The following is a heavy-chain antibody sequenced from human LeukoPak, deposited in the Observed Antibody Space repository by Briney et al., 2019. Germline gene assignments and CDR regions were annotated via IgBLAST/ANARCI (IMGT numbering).Heavy chain of an antibody. CDR2: ISSSSSYI. D-gene: IGHD2-15*01. J-gene: IGHJ4*02. CDR3: ASLGYCSGGSCSNFGY. V-gene: IGHV3-21*04. Sequence: GGSLRLSCAASGFTFSSYSMNWVRQAPGKGLEWVSSISSSSSYIYYADSVKGRFTISRDNAKNSLYLQMNSLRAEDTALYYCASLGYCSGGSCSNFGYWGQGTLVTVSS. CDR1: GFTFSSYS.